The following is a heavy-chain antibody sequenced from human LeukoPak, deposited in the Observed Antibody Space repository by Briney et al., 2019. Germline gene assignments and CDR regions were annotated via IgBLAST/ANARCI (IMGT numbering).Heavy chain of an antibody. J-gene: IGHJ4*02. Sequence: PSETLSLTCTVSGGSISSYYWSWIRQPPGKGLEWIGYIYYSGSTNYNSSLKSRVTISVDTSKNQFSLKLSSVTAADTAVYYCARTDYYGSGSYRFDYWGQGTLVTVSS. CDR3: ARTDYYGSGSYRFDY. D-gene: IGHD3-10*01. CDR2: IYYSGST. V-gene: IGHV4-59*01. CDR1: GGSISSYY.